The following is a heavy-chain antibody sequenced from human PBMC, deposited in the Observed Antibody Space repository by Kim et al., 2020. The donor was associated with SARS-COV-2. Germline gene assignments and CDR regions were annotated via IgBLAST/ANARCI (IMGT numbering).Heavy chain of an antibody. J-gene: IGHJ6*02. Sequence: GGSLRLSCAASGFTFSSYSMNWVRQAPGKGLEWVSSISSSSSYIYYADSVKGRFTISRDNAKNSLYLQMNSLRAEDTAVYYCARVEFPNTGTFFYYYGMDVWGQGTTVTVSS. D-gene: IGHD2-21*01. CDR1: GFTFSSYS. CDR2: ISSSSSYI. CDR3: ARVEFPNTGTFFYYYGMDV. V-gene: IGHV3-21*01.